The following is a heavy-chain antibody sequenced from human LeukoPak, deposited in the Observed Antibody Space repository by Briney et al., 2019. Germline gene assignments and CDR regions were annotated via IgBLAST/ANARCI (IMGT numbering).Heavy chain of an antibody. Sequence: SETLSLTCAVSGDSISSSNWWSWVRQPPGKGLEWIGEIYHSGSANYNPSLRSRVTLSEDKSKNQFSLKLSSVTAADTAVYYCARELAVTGTIDYWGQGTWSPSPQ. CDR3: ARELAVTGTIDY. D-gene: IGHD6-19*01. V-gene: IGHV4-4*02. J-gene: IGHJ4*02. CDR2: IYHSGSA. CDR1: GDSISSSNW.